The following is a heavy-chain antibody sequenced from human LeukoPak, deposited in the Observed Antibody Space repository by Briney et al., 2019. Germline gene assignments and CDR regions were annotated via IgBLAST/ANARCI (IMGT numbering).Heavy chain of an antibody. J-gene: IGHJ6*02. D-gene: IGHD6-13*01. V-gene: IGHV1-2*02. CDR2: INPNSGGT. CDR1: GYTFTGYY. Sequence: ASVKVSCKASGYTFTGYYMHWVRQAPGQGLEWMGWINPNSGGTNYAQKFQGRVTMTRDTSISTAYVELSRLRSDDTAVYYCARDPRSSSSYYYYGMDVWGQGTTVTVSS. CDR3: ARDPRSSSSYYYYGMDV.